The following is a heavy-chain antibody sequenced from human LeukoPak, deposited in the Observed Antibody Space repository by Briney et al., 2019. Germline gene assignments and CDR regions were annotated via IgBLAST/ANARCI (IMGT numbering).Heavy chain of an antibody. CDR1: GGSISSHY. J-gene: IGHJ6*03. CDR2: IYYSGST. CDR3: ARTAVYDSSGYYYPYYMDV. Sequence: PSETLSLTCTVSGGSISSHYWSWIRQPPGKGLEWIGYIYYSGSTNYNPSLKRRVTISVDTSKNQFSLKLSSVTAADTAVYYCARTAVYDSSGYYYPYYMDVWGKGTTVTVSS. D-gene: IGHD3-22*01. V-gene: IGHV4-59*11.